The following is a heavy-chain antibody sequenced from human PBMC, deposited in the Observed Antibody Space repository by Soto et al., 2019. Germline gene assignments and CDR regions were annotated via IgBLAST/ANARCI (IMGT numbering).Heavy chain of an antibody. D-gene: IGHD3-22*01. V-gene: IGHV4-39*01. CDR2: MFHSGRT. Sequence: PSETLSLTCSVSGGYLSSSNDYWGWIRQPPGKGLEWLGSMFHSGRTYHNPSLKSRVSISVDTSRNLFSLQLSSVTAADTALYFCVRHHPLNYDSSGYFDSWGQGILVTV. CDR3: VRHHPLNYDSSGYFDS. CDR1: GGYLSSSNDY. J-gene: IGHJ4*02.